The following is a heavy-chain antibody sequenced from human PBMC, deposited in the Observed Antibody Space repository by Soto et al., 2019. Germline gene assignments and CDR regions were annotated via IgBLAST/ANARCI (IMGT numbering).Heavy chain of an antibody. J-gene: IGHJ4*02. Sequence: SETLSLTCTVSGGSISSGGYYWSWIRQHPGKGLEWIGYIYYSGSTYYNPSLKSRVTISVDTSKNQFSLKLSSVTAADTAVYYCARAYIVHSGYLNWGQGTLVTVSS. CDR3: ARAYIVHSGYLN. D-gene: IGHD5-12*01. CDR1: GGSISSGGYY. CDR2: IYYSGST. V-gene: IGHV4-31*03.